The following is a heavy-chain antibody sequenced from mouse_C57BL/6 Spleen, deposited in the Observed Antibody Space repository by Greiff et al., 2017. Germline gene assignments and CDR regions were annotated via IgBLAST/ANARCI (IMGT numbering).Heavy chain of an antibody. D-gene: IGHD2-3*01. CDR1: GFTFSSYG. Sequence: EVMLVESGGDLVKPGGSLKLSCAASGFTFSSYGMSWVRQTPDKRLEWVATISSGGSYTYYPDSVKGRCTISRDKAKNTLYLQMSSLKSEDTAMYYCARLDGYYFGYGGQGATRTVST. J-gene: IGHJ2*01. CDR3: ARLDGYYFGY. V-gene: IGHV5-6*02. CDR2: ISSGGSYT.